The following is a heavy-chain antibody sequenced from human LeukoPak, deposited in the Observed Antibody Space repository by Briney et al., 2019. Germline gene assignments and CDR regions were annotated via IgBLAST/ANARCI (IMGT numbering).Heavy chain of an antibody. CDR2: INHSGST. CDR3: ARGPRQRGYSGYDPKGDY. D-gene: IGHD5-12*01. V-gene: IGHV4-34*01. CDR1: GGSFSGYY. J-gene: IGHJ4*02. Sequence: SETLSLTCAVYGGSFSGYYWSWIRQPPGKGLEWIGEINHSGSTNYNPSLKSRVTISVDTSKNQFSLKLSSVTAADTAVYYCARGPRQRGYSGYDPKGDYWGQGTLVTVSS.